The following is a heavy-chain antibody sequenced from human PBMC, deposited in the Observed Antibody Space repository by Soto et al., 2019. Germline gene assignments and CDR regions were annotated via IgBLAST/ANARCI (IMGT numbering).Heavy chain of an antibody. CDR3: ARLLRYFDYYYYGMDV. J-gene: IGHJ6*02. V-gene: IGHV5-10-1*01. Sequence: XDSLKVSWQCSGNSFTSYVISLVLQVPGKGLEWMGRIDPSDSYTNYSPSFQGHVTISADKSISTAYLQWSSLKASDTAMYYCARLLRYFDYYYYGMDVWGQGTTVTVSS. D-gene: IGHD3-9*01. CDR1: GNSFTSYV. CDR2: IDPSDSYT.